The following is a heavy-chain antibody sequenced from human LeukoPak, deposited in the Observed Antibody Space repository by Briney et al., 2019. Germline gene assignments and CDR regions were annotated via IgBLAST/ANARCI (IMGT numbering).Heavy chain of an antibody. Sequence: GESLKISCKGSGYSFTSYWIGWVRQMPGKGLEWMGIIYPGDSDTRYSPSFQGQVTISADKSISTAYLQWSSLKASDTAMYYCARLSGYSSSWTRVYYFDYWGQGTLVTVSS. V-gene: IGHV5-51*01. D-gene: IGHD6-13*01. J-gene: IGHJ4*02. CDR1: GYSFTSYW. CDR2: IYPGDSDT. CDR3: ARLSGYSSSWTRVYYFDY.